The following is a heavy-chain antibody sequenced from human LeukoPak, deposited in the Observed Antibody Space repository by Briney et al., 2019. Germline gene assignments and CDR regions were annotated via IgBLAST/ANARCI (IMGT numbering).Heavy chain of an antibody. CDR2: ISGSGGTT. J-gene: IGHJ4*02. D-gene: IGHD6-19*01. Sequence: PGGSLRLSCAASGFTFSSYEMNWVRQAPGKGLEWVSAISGSGGTTYYADSVKGRFTISRDNSKSTLYLQINSLRAEDTAVYYCAKDHLPGIVVADRDYWGQGTLVTVSS. CDR3: AKDHLPGIVVADRDY. CDR1: GFTFSSYE. V-gene: IGHV3-23*01.